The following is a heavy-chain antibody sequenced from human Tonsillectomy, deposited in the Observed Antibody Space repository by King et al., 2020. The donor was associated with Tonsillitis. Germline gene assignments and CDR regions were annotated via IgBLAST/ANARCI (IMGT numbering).Heavy chain of an antibody. J-gene: IGHJ6*02. CDR3: AGGSWGVGPYYGMDV. CDR1: GFAFSSYA. D-gene: IGHD1-26*01. V-gene: IGHV3-23*04. Sequence: VQLVESGGAWVQPGGSLRLSCAASGFAFSSYAMSWVRQAPGKGPEWVSAITDSGSKTYYADSVEGRLTISRDNSKNTLYLQMNSLRAEDTAISYCAGGSWGVGPYYGMDVWGRGTTVTVSS. CDR2: ITDSGSKT.